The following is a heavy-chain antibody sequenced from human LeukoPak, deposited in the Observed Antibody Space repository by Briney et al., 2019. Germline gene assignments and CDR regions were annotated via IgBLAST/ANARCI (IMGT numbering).Heavy chain of an antibody. V-gene: IGHV1-2*02. CDR1: GYTFTGYY. Sequence: GASVKVSCKASGYTFTGYYMHWVRQAPGQGLEWMGWINPNSGGTNYAQKFQGRVTMTRDTSISTAYMELSRLRSDDTAVYYCAREGGAEDYYDSSGYSAFDYWGQGTLVTVSS. J-gene: IGHJ4*02. CDR2: INPNSGGT. D-gene: IGHD3-22*01. CDR3: AREGGAEDYYDSSGYSAFDY.